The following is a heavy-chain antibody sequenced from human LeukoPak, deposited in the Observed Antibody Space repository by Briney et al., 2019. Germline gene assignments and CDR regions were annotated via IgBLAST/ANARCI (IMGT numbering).Heavy chain of an antibody. V-gene: IGHV3-43*01. Sequence: GGSLRLTCAASGFTFDDYTMHWVRQAPGKGLEWVSLISWDGGTTYYADSVRGRFTISRDNSKNSLYLQMNSLRTEDTALYYCAKDHQAGITGDDFDIWGQGTMVTVSS. D-gene: IGHD3-3*01. CDR2: ISWDGGTT. J-gene: IGHJ3*02. CDR3: AKDHQAGITGDDFDI. CDR1: GFTFDDYT.